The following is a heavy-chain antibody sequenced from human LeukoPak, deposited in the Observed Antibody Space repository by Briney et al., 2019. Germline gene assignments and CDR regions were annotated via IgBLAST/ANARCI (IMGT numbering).Heavy chain of an antibody. J-gene: IGHJ4*02. V-gene: IGHV3-74*03. CDR1: GLTFNSYW. CDR2: INGDASNT. CDR3: ASNTGSVFDY. D-gene: IGHD7-27*01. Sequence: GGSLRLSCAASGLTFNSYWMHWVRQVAGKGLVWVARINGDASNTTYADSVKGRFTISRDNAKNTLYLQMNSLRVDDTAVYYCASNTGSVFDYWGQGVLVTVSS.